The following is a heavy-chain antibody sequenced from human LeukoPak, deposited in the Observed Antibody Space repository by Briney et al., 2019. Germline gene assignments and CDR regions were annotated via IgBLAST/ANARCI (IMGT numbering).Heavy chain of an antibody. Sequence: SETLSLTCAVYGGSFSGYYWSWIRQPPGKGLEWIGEINHSGSTNYNPSLKSRVTISVDTSKNQFSLKLSSVTAADTAVYYCARDAGLRYFDWLLFSHFDYWGQGTLVTVSS. CDR2: INHSGST. CDR1: GGSFSGYY. V-gene: IGHV4-34*01. D-gene: IGHD3-9*01. J-gene: IGHJ4*02. CDR3: ARDAGLRYFDWLLFSHFDY.